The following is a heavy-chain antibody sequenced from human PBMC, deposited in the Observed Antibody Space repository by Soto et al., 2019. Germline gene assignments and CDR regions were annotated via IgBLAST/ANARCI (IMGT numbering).Heavy chain of an antibody. Sequence: EVQLVEFGGGLVQPGGSLRLSCAASGFTFSGSWMHWVRQAPGKGLVWVSRINGDGSGTSYADFVKGRFTISRDDAKNTLFLQTNGLRAEDTAVYYCARGIFGSGTANDYWGRSTLVTVSS. CDR3: ARGIFGSGTANDY. D-gene: IGHD3-10*01. V-gene: IGHV3-74*01. J-gene: IGHJ4*02. CDR2: INGDGSGT. CDR1: GFTFSGSW.